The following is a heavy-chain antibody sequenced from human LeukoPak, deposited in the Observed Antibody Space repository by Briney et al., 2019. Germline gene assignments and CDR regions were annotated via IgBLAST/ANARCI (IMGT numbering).Heavy chain of an antibody. CDR1: GYTFTGYY. CDR3: ASREYYDILTGPNPHDAFDI. CDR2: INPNSSGT. V-gene: IGHV1-2*02. Sequence: ASVKVSCKASGYTFTGYYMHWVRQAPGQGLEWMGWINPNSSGTNYAQKFQGRVTMTRDTSISTAYMELSRLRSDDTAVYYCASREYYDILTGPNPHDAFDIWGQGTMVTVSS. D-gene: IGHD3-9*01. J-gene: IGHJ3*02.